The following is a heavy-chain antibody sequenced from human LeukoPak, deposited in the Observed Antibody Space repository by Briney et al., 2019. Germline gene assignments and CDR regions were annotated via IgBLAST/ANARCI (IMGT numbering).Heavy chain of an antibody. CDR3: ARVPRGIAAAGTLPVDY. J-gene: IGHJ4*02. Sequence: SETLSLTCTVSGGAISTYYWSWIRQPPGKGLEWIGYIYYSGSTNYNPSLKSRVTISVDTSKNQFSLKLSSVTAADTAVYYCARVPRGIAAAGTLPVDYWGQGTLVTVSS. CDR1: GGAISTYY. CDR2: IYYSGST. V-gene: IGHV4-59*12. D-gene: IGHD6-13*01.